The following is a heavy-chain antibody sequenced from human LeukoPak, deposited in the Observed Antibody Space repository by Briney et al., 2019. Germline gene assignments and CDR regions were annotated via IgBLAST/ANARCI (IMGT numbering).Heavy chain of an antibody. D-gene: IGHD3-22*01. Sequence: GPSVKVSCKASGYTFTSYGISWVRQAPGQGLEWMGWISAYNGNTNYAQKLQGRVTMTTDTSTSTAYMELRSLRSDDTAVYYCARDYYPTYYYDSSGYHDLYYFDYWGQGTLVTVSS. CDR2: ISAYNGNT. J-gene: IGHJ4*02. CDR3: ARDYYPTYYYDSSGYHDLYYFDY. CDR1: GYTFTSYG. V-gene: IGHV1-18*01.